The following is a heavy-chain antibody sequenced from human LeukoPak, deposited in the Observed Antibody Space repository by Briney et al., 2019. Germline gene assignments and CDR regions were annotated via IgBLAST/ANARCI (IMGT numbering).Heavy chain of an antibody. Sequence: SQTLSLTCTVSGGSISSGGYYWSWIRQHPGKGLEWIGYIYYSGSTYYNPSLKSRVTISVDTSKNQFSLKLSSVTAADTAVYYCAREPILRGYSGYDSPQGAFDIWGQGTMVTVSS. D-gene: IGHD5-12*01. V-gene: IGHV4-31*03. J-gene: IGHJ3*02. CDR1: GGSISSGGYY. CDR2: IYYSGST. CDR3: AREPILRGYSGYDSPQGAFDI.